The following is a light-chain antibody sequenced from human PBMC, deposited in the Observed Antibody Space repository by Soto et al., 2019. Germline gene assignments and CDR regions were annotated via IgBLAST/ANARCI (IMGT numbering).Light chain of an antibody. CDR3: QQSYSRPRT. V-gene: IGKV1-39*01. CDR1: QSISSW. Sequence: IQMTQSPSTLSASVGDRVTITCRASQSISSWLAWYQQKPGKAPKLLIYAASFLQSGVPSRFRVSGSGTDFTLTISRLQPEDFATYFCQQSYSRPRTFGQGTKVDIK. CDR2: AAS. J-gene: IGKJ1*01.